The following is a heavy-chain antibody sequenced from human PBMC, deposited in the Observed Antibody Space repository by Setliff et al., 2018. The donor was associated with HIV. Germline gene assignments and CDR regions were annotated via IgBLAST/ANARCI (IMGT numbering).Heavy chain of an antibody. CDR1: GDSISSYY. D-gene: IGHD5-18*01. CDR3: ARDVYSYGRFYFDY. V-gene: IGHV4-4*07. J-gene: IGHJ4*02. CDR2: VYTSGNT. Sequence: KPSETLSLTCTVSGDSISSYYWSWIRQPAGKGLEWIGRVYTSGNTNYNPSLKSRVTMSVDTSKKQFSLNLSSVTAADTGVYYCARDVYSYGRFYFDYWGQGTLVTVSS.